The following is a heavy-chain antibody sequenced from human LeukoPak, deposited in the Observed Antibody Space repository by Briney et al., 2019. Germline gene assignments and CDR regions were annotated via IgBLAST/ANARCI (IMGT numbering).Heavy chain of an antibody. J-gene: IGHJ4*02. Sequence: ASVKVSCKVSGYTLTELSMHWVRQAPGKGLEWMGGFDPEDGETIYAQKFQGRVTMTEDTSTDTAYMELSSLRSEDTAVYYCATALYYYDSSGPPFLGYFDYWGQGTLVTVSS. CDR1: GYTLTELS. CDR3: ATALYYYDSSGPPFLGYFDY. V-gene: IGHV1-24*01. CDR2: FDPEDGET. D-gene: IGHD3-22*01.